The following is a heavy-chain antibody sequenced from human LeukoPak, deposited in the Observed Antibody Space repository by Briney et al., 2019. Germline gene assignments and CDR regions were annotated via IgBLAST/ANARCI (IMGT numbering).Heavy chain of an antibody. Sequence: GGSLRLSCAASGFTFSSYAMSWVRQAPGKGLEWVSAISGSGGSTYYADSVKGRFTISRDNSKNTLYVQMSSLRAEDTAVYYCAKDIDYTFDYWGQGTLVTVSS. V-gene: IGHV3-23*01. CDR3: AKDIDYTFDY. D-gene: IGHD4-11*01. CDR1: GFTFSSYA. CDR2: ISGSGGST. J-gene: IGHJ4*02.